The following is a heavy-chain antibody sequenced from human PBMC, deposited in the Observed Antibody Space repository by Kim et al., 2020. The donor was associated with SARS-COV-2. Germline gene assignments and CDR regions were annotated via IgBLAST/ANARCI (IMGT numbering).Heavy chain of an antibody. J-gene: IGHJ4*02. V-gene: IGHV1-2*02. D-gene: IGHD5-12*01. CDR3: AKSRWLERPEGFHY. CDR1: GYTFTGYY. Sequence: ASVKVSCRTTGYTFTGYYIHWVRQAPGQGLEWMGWINPSSGGTNSAQKFQGRIAVTRDTSISTVYMELSALASEDTAVYYCAKSRWLERPEGFHYWGQGTLVTVSS. CDR2: INPSSGGT.